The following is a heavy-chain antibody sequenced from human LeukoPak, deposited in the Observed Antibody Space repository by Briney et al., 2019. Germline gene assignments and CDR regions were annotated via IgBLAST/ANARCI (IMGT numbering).Heavy chain of an antibody. V-gene: IGHV3-23*01. Sequence: GGSLRLSCAASGFTFNQAMGWVRQAPRKGLEWVSSISATGVSRYYADSVKGRFTTSRDNSKNELYLQMNSLTAEDTAVYFCAKDSTMWPHYFDHWGQGILVIVSS. J-gene: IGHJ4*02. CDR2: ISATGVSR. CDR1: GFTFNQA. CDR3: AKDSTMWPHYFDH. D-gene: IGHD2-21*01.